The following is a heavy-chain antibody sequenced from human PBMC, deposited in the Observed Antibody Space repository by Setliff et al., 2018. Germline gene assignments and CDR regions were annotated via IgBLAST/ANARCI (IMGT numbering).Heavy chain of an antibody. J-gene: IGHJ6*02. CDR3: ARVGVYYYDSSGYHRSPYYYYYGMDV. V-gene: IGHV1-18*01. Sequence: ASVKVSCKASGYTFTSYGISWVRQAPGQGLEWMGWNSAYNGNTNYAQKLQGRVTMTPDTSPSTAYMELRSLRSDDTAVYYCARVGVYYYDSSGYHRSPYYYYYGMDVWGQGTTVTVS. CDR1: GYTFTSYG. CDR2: NSAYNGNT. D-gene: IGHD3-22*01.